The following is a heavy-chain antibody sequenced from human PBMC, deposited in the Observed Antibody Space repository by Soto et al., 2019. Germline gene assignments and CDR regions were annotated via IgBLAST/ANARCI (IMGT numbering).Heavy chain of an antibody. CDR1: GGSLRSSNYY. CDR2: IYYNGDT. V-gene: IGHV4-39*01. CDR3: ASLQVPGNFDY. Sequence: SETLSPTCTVSGGSLRSSNYYWAWVRQHPGRGLEWIAHIYYNGDTYFHPSLRRRLTVSVDTSKNQFSLKLSSLTAADTAMYYCASLQVPGNFDYWGQGTLVTVSS. D-gene: IGHD6-13*01. J-gene: IGHJ4*02.